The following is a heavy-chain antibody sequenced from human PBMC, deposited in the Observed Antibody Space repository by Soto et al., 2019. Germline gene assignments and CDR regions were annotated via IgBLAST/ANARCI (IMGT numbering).Heavy chain of an antibody. J-gene: IGHJ6*02. CDR2: IIPIFGTA. CDR3: AAGLGDVLTDYPVPDYYYGMDV. CDR1: GGTFSSYA. V-gene: IGHV1-69*06. D-gene: IGHD3-9*01. Sequence: SVKVSCKASGGTFSSYAISWVRQAPGQGLEWMGGIIPIFGTANYAQKFQGRVTITADMSTSTAYMELSSLRSEDTAVYYCAAGLGDVLTDYPVPDYYYGMDVWGQGTTVTVS.